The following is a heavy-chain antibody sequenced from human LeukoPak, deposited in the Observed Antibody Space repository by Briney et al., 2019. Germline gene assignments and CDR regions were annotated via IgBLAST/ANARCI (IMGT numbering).Heavy chain of an antibody. V-gene: IGHV1-2*02. CDR2: INPNSGGT. CDR1: GYTFTGYY. Sequence: PSVKVSCKASGYTFTGYYMHWVRQAPGQGLEWMGWINPNSGGTNYAQKFQGRVTMTRDTSISTAYMELSRLRSDDTAVYYCARVRFRLAETYIDYWGQGTLVTVSS. CDR3: ARVRFRLAETYIDY. D-gene: IGHD3-16*01. J-gene: IGHJ4*02.